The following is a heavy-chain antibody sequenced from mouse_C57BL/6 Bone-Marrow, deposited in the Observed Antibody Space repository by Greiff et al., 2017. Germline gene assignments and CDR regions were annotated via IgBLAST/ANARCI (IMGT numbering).Heavy chain of an antibody. V-gene: IGHV1-64*01. CDR3: AREVLRVAMDY. CDR2: IHPNSGST. J-gene: IGHJ4*01. CDR1: GYTFTSYW. D-gene: IGHD1-1*01. Sequence: QVQLQQPGAELVKPGASVKLSCKASGYTFTSYWMHWVKQRPGQGLEWIGMIHPNSGSTNYNEKFKSKATLTVYKSSSTAYMQLSSLTSEDSAVYYCAREVLRVAMDYWGPGTSVTVSS.